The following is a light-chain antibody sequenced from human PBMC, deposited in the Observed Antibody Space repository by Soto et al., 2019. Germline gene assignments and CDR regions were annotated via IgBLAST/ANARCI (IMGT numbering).Light chain of an antibody. J-gene: IGKJ2*01. CDR1: QSISSK. Sequence: DIQMTQSPSSLSASVGDRATITCRASQSISSKLNWYQQKPGKDPKLLIYAASILQSGVPSRFSGSGSGTDFTLTISSLQPEDFATYYCQQSYSTPYTFGQGTKLEIK. CDR3: QQSYSTPYT. CDR2: AAS. V-gene: IGKV1-39*01.